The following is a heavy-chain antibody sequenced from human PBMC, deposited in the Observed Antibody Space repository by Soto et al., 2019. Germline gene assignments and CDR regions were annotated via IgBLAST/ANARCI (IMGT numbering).Heavy chain of an antibody. CDR3: AREYSSSNLFDY. CDR1: GFTVSSNY. V-gene: IGHV3-53*01. D-gene: IGHD6-6*01. J-gene: IGHJ4*02. Sequence: GGSLRLSCAASGFTVSSNYMSWVRQAPGKGLEWVSVIYSGGSTYYADSVKGRFTISRDNSKNTLYLQMNSLRAEDTAVYYCAREYSSSNLFDYWGQGTLVTVSS. CDR2: IYSGGST.